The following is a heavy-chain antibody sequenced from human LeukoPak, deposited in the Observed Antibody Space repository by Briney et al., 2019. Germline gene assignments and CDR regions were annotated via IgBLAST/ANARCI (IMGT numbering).Heavy chain of an antibody. V-gene: IGHV3-23*01. CDR1: GVTFTDYA. D-gene: IGHD6-25*01. CDR2: ITGSGDST. Sequence: GGSLRLSCAASGVTFTDYAMSWVRQAPGKGLEWVSAITGSGDSTYYADSVKGRFTISRDTSKNTLYLKMNSLRAEDTALYYCAKDVSIAAAGQFDYWGQGTLVTVSS. CDR3: AKDVSIAAAGQFDY. J-gene: IGHJ4*02.